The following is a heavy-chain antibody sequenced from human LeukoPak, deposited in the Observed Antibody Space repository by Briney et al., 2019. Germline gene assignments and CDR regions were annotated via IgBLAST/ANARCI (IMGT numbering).Heavy chain of an antibody. D-gene: IGHD3-22*01. CDR2: ISASGGTT. CDR1: GFTFSGYA. J-gene: IGHJ3*02. CDR3: AKRPRDSSGYYLGAFDT. V-gene: IGHV3-23*01. Sequence: GGSLRLSCAASGFTFSGYAMTWVRQAPGKGLEWVSGISASGGTTYYEDTVKGRFTISRDNSKNTLFLQMNSLRAEDTALYYCAKRPRDSSGYYLGAFDTWGQGTMVTVSS.